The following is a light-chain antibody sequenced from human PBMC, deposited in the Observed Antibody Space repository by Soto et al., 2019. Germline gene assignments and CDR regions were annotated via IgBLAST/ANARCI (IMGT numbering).Light chain of an antibody. CDR1: SSDVGTYNL. CDR3: CSYAGYSTYV. V-gene: IGLV2-23*01. CDR2: EGS. J-gene: IGLJ1*01. Sequence: QSALTQPASVSGSPGQSITIYCTGTSSDVGTYNLVSWHQHHPGKAPKLIIYEGSKRPSGLSNRFSGSKSGNTASLTISGLQAEDEGDYYCCSYAGYSTYVFGTGTKLTVL.